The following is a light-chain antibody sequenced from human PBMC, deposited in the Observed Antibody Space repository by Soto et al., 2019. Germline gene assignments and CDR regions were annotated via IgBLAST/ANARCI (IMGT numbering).Light chain of an antibody. CDR3: QQFSSYPLT. Sequence: EIVLTQSPGTLSLSPEERATLSCRASQSVSSTYLAWYQQRPGQAPRLLIYGASSRATGIPDRFSGSGSGTDFTLTISRVAPEDFAVYYCQQFSSYPLTFGGGTKVDIK. V-gene: IGKV3-20*01. CDR1: QSVSSTY. CDR2: GAS. J-gene: IGKJ4*01.